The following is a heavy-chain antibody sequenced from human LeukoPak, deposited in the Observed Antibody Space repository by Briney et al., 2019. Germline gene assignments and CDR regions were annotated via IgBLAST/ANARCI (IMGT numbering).Heavy chain of an antibody. CDR3: ARCTRGYYDSSGYSFHYYYYYMDV. Sequence: SETLSLTCAVYGGSFSGYYWSWIRQPPGKGLEWIGEINHSGSTNYNPSLKSRVTISVDTSKNQFSLKLSSVTATDTAVYYCARCTRGYYDSSGYSFHYYYYYMDVWGKGTTVTVSS. D-gene: IGHD3-22*01. J-gene: IGHJ6*03. CDR1: GGSFSGYY. V-gene: IGHV4-34*01. CDR2: INHSGST.